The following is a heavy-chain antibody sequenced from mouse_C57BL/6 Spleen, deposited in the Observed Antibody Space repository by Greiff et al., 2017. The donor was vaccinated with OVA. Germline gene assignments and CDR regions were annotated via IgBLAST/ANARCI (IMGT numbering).Heavy chain of an antibody. J-gene: IGHJ2*01. V-gene: IGHV1-76*01. CDR2: IYPGNGNT. CDR1: GYTFTDSY. Sequence: VQLQQSGAELVRPGASVKMSCKASGYTFTDSYINWVKQRPGQGLEWIARIYPGNGNTYYNEKFKGKATLTAAKSSSTAYMQLSSLTSEDSAVYFCARDDGYWGQGTTLTVSS. D-gene: IGHD2-12*01. CDR3: ARDDGY.